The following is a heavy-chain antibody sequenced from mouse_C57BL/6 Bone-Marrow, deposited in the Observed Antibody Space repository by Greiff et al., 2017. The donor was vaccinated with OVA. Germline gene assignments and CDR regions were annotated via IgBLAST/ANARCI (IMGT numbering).Heavy chain of an antibody. CDR1: GYTFTSYW. CDR3: TRDYYGSSYAWFAY. J-gene: IGHJ3*01. V-gene: IGHV1-5*01. Sequence: DVHLVESGTVLARPGASVKMSCKTSGYTFTSYWMHWVKQRPGQGLEWIGAIYPGNSDTSYNQKFKGKAKLTAVTSASTAYMELSSLTNEDSAVYYCTRDYYGSSYAWFAYWGQGTLVTVSA. CDR2: IYPGNSDT. D-gene: IGHD1-1*01.